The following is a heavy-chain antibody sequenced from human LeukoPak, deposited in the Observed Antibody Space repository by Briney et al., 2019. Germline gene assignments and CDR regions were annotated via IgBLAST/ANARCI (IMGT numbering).Heavy chain of an antibody. J-gene: IGHJ5*02. Sequence: SVKVSCKASGYTFTSYDINWVRQATGQGLEWTGRIIPILGIANYAQKFQGRVTITADKSTSTAYMELSSLRSEDTAVYYCARDRPYYDSSGEGWFDPWGQGTLVTVSS. CDR3: ARDRPYYDSSGEGWFDP. CDR2: IIPILGIA. D-gene: IGHD3-22*01. CDR1: GYTFTSYD. V-gene: IGHV1-69*04.